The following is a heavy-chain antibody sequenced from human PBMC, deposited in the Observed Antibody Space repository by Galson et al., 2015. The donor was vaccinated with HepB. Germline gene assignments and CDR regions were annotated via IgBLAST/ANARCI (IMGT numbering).Heavy chain of an antibody. D-gene: IGHD2-15*01. CDR2: ISWNSGSI. Sequence: SLRLSCAASGFTFDDYAMHWVRQAPGKGLEWVSGISWNSGSIGYADSVKGRFTISRDNAKNSLYLQMNSLRAEDTALYYCAKDIAARPRYCSGGSCYGDAFAIWGQGTMVTVSS. V-gene: IGHV3-9*01. CDR3: AKDIAARPRYCSGGSCYGDAFAI. J-gene: IGHJ3*02. CDR1: GFTFDDYA.